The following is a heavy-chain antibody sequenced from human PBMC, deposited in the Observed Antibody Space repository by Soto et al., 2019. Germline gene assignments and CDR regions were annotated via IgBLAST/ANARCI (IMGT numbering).Heavy chain of an antibody. D-gene: IGHD3-10*01. J-gene: IGHJ4*02. V-gene: IGHV3-21*01. CDR3: ARHGGMVRGVLITTYIDY. CDR1: GFNFSDSR. CDR2: ISSYNSNT. Sequence: GGSLRLSSAASGFNFSDSRMNWVRQAPGKGLEWVASISSYNSNTYYADSIRGGFTISRDNAKKSLYLQINSLSDEDTAVYYCARHGGMVRGVLITTYIDYWGQGTPVTVSS.